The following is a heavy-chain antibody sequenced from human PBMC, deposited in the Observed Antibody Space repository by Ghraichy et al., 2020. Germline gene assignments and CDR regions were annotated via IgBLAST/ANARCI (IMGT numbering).Heavy chain of an antibody. CDR2: IIPIYGTA. CDR1: GGTFSSSV. V-gene: IGHV1-69*13. D-gene: IGHD2-2*02. CDR3: ATGEISILELPRRLRAPHYDHYGMDV. Sequence: SVKVSCKASGGTFSSSVISWVRQAPGQGLEWMGGIIPIYGTADYTKKFQGRLTITADVSTSIAYMELSSLRSEDTAVYYCATGEISILELPRRLRAPHYDHYGMDVWGQGTTVTVSS. J-gene: IGHJ6*02.